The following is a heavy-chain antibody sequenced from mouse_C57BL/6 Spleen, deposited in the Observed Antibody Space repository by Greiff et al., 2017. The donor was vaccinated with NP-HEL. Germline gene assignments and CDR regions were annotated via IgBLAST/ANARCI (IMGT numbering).Heavy chain of an antibody. CDR3: ARSTMVTTNAMDY. D-gene: IGHD2-2*01. V-gene: IGHV5-17*01. CDR2: ISSGSSTI. J-gene: IGHJ4*01. Sequence: EVMLVESGGGLVKPGGSLKLSCAASGFTFSDYGMHWVRQAPEKGLEWVAYISSGSSTIYYVDTVKGRFTISRDNAKNTLFLQLTSLRSEDTAMYYCARSTMVTTNAMDYWGQGTSVTVSS. CDR1: GFTFSDYG.